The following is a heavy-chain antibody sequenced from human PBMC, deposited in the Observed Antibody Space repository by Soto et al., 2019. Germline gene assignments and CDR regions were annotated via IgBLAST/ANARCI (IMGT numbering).Heavy chain of an antibody. CDR3: ARQGILLWFGEFTGVGDYYFDY. Sequence: QLQLQESGPGLVKPSETLSLTCTVSGGSISSSSYYWGWIRQPPGKGLEWIGSIYYSGSTYYNPSLKSRVTISVDTSKNQFSLKLSSVTAADTAVYYCARQGILLWFGEFTGVGDYYFDYWGQGTLVTVSS. CDR2: IYYSGST. V-gene: IGHV4-39*01. CDR1: GGSISSSSYY. D-gene: IGHD3-10*01. J-gene: IGHJ4*02.